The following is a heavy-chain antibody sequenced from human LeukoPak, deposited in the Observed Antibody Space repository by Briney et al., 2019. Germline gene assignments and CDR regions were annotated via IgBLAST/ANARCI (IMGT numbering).Heavy chain of an antibody. CDR1: GFTFSSYA. CDR3: ARDDPGASSGDDY. Sequence: PGGSLRLSCAASGFTFSSYAMHWVRQAPGKGLEWVAVISYDGSNKYYADSVKGRFTISRDNSQNTLYLQMNSLRAEDTAVYYCARDDPGASSGDDYWGQGTLVTVSS. V-gene: IGHV3-30-3*01. CDR2: ISYDGSNK. J-gene: IGHJ4*02. D-gene: IGHD3-22*01.